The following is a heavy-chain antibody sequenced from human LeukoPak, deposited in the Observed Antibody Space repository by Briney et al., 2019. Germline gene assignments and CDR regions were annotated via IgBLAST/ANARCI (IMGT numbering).Heavy chain of an antibody. J-gene: IGHJ4*02. D-gene: IGHD6-13*01. V-gene: IGHV3-53*01. CDR3: ATNPQQLVRNDY. CDR2: IYSGGNT. Sequence: GGSLRLSCAASGFTVSSNYMSWVRQAPGKGLEWVSVIYSGGNTNYADSVKGRFTISRDNSKNTLYLQMNSLRAEDTAVYYCATNPQQLVRNDYWGQGTLVTVSS. CDR1: GFTVSSNY.